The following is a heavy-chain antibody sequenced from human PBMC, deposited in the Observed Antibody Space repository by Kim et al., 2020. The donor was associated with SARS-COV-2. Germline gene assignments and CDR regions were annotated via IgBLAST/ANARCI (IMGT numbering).Heavy chain of an antibody. J-gene: IGHJ6*02. CDR1: GFTVSSNY. V-gene: IGHV3-53*01. CDR2: IYSGGST. Sequence: GGSLRLSCAASGFTVSSNYMSWVRQAPGKGLEWVSVIYSGGSTYYADSVKGRFTISRDNSKNTLYLQMNSLRAEDTAVYYCARDKGNYYGTLDYGMDVWGQGTTVTVSS. CDR3: ARDKGNYYGTLDYGMDV. D-gene: IGHD3-10*01.